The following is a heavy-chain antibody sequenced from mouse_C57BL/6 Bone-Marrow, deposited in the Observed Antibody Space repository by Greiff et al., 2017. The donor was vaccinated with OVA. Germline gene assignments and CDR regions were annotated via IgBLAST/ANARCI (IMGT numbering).Heavy chain of an antibody. CDR2: INPYNGGT. Sequence: VQLQQSGPVLVKPGASVKMSCKASGYTFTDYYMNWVKQSHGKSLEWIGVINPYNGGTSYNQKFKGKVTLTVDKSSSTAYMELNSLTSEDSAVYYCARTWDGYYPAWFAYWGQGTLVTVSA. CDR1: GYTFTDYY. J-gene: IGHJ3*01. D-gene: IGHD2-3*01. V-gene: IGHV1-19*01. CDR3: ARTWDGYYPAWFAY.